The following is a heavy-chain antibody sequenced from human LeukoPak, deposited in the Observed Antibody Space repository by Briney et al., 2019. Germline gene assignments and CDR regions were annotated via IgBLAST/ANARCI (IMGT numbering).Heavy chain of an antibody. D-gene: IGHD3-10*01. Sequence: SETLSLTCAVYGGSFSGYYWSWIRQPPGKGLEWIGEINHSGSTNYYPYLKSRVTISVGTYKNQFSLKLRSVTAADTAVYYCASGRPTYYYGSGSGKGDYYYYYMDVWGKGTTVTISS. CDR2: INHSGST. V-gene: IGHV4-34*01. CDR1: GGSFSGYY. CDR3: ASGRPTYYYGSGSGKGDYYYYYMDV. J-gene: IGHJ6*03.